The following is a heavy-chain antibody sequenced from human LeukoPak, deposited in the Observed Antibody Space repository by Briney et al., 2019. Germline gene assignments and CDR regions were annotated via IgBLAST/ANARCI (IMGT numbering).Heavy chain of an antibody. V-gene: IGHV3-21*01. D-gene: IGHD4-17*01. J-gene: IGHJ5*02. Sequence: GGSLRPSCAASGFTFSSYSMNWVRQAPGKGLEWVSSISSSSSYIYYADSVKGRFTISRDNAKNSLYLQMNSLRAEDTAVYYCARSGDYVTPFDPWGQGTLVTVSS. CDR1: GFTFSSYS. CDR2: ISSSSSYI. CDR3: ARSGDYVTPFDP.